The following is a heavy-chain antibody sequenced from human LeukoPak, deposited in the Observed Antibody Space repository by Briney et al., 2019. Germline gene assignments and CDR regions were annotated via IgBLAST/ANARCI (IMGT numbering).Heavy chain of an antibody. J-gene: IGHJ5*02. Sequence: VSAVSGSGGSTYYAASVEGRFTISRDNSKNTLHLQMNSLRAEDTAVYYCARFPWYGDSPSAWGQGTLVTVSS. V-gene: IGHV3-23*01. D-gene: IGHD4-17*01. CDR3: ARFPWYGDSPSA. CDR2: VSGSGGST.